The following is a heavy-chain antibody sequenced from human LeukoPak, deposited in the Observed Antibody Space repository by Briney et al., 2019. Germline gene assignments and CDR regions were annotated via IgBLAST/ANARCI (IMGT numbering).Heavy chain of an antibody. CDR3: ARDTAAVGTNWFDP. CDR1: GGSIGGYY. V-gene: IGHV4-4*07. J-gene: IGHJ5*02. D-gene: IGHD6-13*01. Sequence: SETLSLTCTVSGGSIGGYYWSWIRQPAGKGLEWIGRIYTSGSTNYNPSLKSRVTMSVDTSKNQFSLKLSSVTAADTAVYYCARDTAAVGTNWFDPWGQGTLVTVSS. CDR2: IYTSGST.